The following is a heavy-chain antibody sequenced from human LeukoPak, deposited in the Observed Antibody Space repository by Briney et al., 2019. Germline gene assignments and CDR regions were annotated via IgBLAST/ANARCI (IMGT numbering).Heavy chain of an antibody. CDR1: GGSISGYY. J-gene: IGHJ4*02. CDR3: ARGGHDYWSGYFPFDY. Sequence: SETLSLTCTVSGGSISGYYWSWIRQPPGKELEWIGYIYESGSTDYNPSLKSRVTISVDTSKNQLSLKLSSVTAADTAVFYCARGGHDYWSGYFPFDYWGQGSPVTVSS. V-gene: IGHV4-59*12. D-gene: IGHD3-3*01. CDR2: IYESGST.